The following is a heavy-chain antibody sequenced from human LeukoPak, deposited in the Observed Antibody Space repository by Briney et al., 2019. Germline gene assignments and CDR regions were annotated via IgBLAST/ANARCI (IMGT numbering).Heavy chain of an antibody. Sequence: PSETLSLTCAVSGGSISSSSYCWGWIRQPPGKGLEWIGSIYYSGSTYYNPSLKSRVTISVDTSKNQFSLKLSSVTAADTAVYYCARHQYREDAFDIWGQGTMVTVSS. CDR3: ARHQYREDAFDI. CDR1: GGSISSSSYC. D-gene: IGHD5-18*01. J-gene: IGHJ3*02. V-gene: IGHV4-39*01. CDR2: IYYSGST.